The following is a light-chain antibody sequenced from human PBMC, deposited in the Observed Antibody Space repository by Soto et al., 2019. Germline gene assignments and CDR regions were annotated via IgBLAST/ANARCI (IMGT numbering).Light chain of an antibody. CDR1: SSDVGGYNY. CDR3: SSYTSSLVV. V-gene: IGLV2-14*01. J-gene: IGLJ2*01. Sequence: QSALTQPASVSGSAGQSITISCTGTSSDVGGYNYVSWYQQHPGKAPKLMIYDVSNRPSGVSNRFSGSKSGNTASLTISGLQAEDEADYYCSSYTSSLVVFGGGTKLTVL. CDR2: DVS.